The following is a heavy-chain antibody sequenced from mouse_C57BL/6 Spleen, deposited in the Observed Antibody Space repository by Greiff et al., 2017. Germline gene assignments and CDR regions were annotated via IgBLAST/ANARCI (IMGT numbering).Heavy chain of an antibody. CDR1: GYAFSSSW. J-gene: IGHJ2*01. CDR3: ASGCSYCYGSSYDFDY. Sequence: QVQLQQSGPELVKPGASVKISCKASGYAFSSSWMNWVKQRPGKGLEWIGRIYPGDGDTNYNGKFKGKATLTADKSSSTAYMQLSSLTSDDSAVYAWASGCSYCYGSSYDFDYWGQGTTLTVSS. V-gene: IGHV1-82*01. CDR2: IYPGDGDT. D-gene: IGHD1-1*01.